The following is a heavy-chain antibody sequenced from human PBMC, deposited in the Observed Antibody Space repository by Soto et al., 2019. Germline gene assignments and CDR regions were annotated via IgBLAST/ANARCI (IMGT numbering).Heavy chain of an antibody. CDR3: ARCHRGLRCHLDS. CDR1: GDSISSSGHS. CDR2: ISYSGNT. D-gene: IGHD4-17*01. V-gene: IGHV4-30-4*01. J-gene: IGHJ4*02. Sequence: KTSETLSLTCTVSGDSISSSGHSWNWIRQPPGKDLEWIGYISYSGNTYYNPSLKSRVIISVDRSNSQFSLRLNSVTAADTAVYFCARCHRGLRCHLDSWGQGTLVTVSS.